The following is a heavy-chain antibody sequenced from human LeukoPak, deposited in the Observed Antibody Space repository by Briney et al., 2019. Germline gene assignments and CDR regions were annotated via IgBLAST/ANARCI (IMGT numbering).Heavy chain of an antibody. J-gene: IGHJ4*02. CDR2: INHSGST. D-gene: IGHD3-10*01. Sequence: PSETLSLTCTVSGGSISSSSYYWGWIRQPPGKGLEWIGEINHSGSTKYNPSLKSRVTISGDTSKNQFSLKLNSVTAADTAVYYCTRQKVGAINMIRGVRIPRGYFDYWGPGTLVTVSS. CDR1: GGSISSSSYY. V-gene: IGHV4-39*01. CDR3: TRQKVGAINMIRGVRIPRGYFDY.